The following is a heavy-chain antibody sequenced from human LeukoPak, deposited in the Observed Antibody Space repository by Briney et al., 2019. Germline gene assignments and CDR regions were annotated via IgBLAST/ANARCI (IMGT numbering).Heavy chain of an antibody. CDR3: AKDRGKYSSGCYNWFDP. J-gene: IGHJ5*02. CDR2: ISWNSGSI. V-gene: IGHV3-9*01. CDR1: GFTFDDYA. D-gene: IGHD6-19*01. Sequence: GGSLRLSCAASGFTFDDYAMHWVRHAPGKGLEWVSGISWNSGSIGYADSVKGRFTISRDNAKNSLYLQMNSLRAEDTALYYCAKDRGKYSSGCYNWFDPWGQGTLVSASS.